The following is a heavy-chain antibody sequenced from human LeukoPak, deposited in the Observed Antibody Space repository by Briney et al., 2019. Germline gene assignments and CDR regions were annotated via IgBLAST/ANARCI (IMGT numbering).Heavy chain of an antibody. CDR2: ISSSGRTM. D-gene: IGHD1-26*01. CDR1: GFIFSSYE. J-gene: IGHJ4*02. CDR3: ARDNYSGSRYFDH. V-gene: IGHV3-48*03. Sequence: PGGSLRLSCAASGFIFSSYEMSWVRQAPGKGLEWVSYISSSGRTMYYADSVKGRFTVSRDNAKNSLYLQMNSLIDEDTAIYYCARDNYSGSRYFDHWGQGTLVTVSS.